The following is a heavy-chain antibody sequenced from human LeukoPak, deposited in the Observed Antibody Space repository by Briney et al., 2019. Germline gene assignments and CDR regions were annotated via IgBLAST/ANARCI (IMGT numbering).Heavy chain of an antibody. CDR1: GFSFITYN. CDR2: ISSTSSYI. CDR3: AELGITMIGGV. J-gene: IGHJ6*04. Sequence: GGSLRLSCAASGFSFITYNMNWVRQAPGKGLEWVSSISSTSSYIYYADSVKGRFTISRDNAKNSLYLQMKSLRAEDTAVYYCAELGITMIGGVWGKGTTVTISS. V-gene: IGHV3-21*01. D-gene: IGHD3-10*02.